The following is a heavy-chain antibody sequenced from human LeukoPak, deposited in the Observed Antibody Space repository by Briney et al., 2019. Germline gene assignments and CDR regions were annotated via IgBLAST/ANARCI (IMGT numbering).Heavy chain of an antibody. D-gene: IGHD3-10*01. CDR2: IGTHGDDT. CDR3: MTRARGPPVY. V-gene: IGHV3-64D*06. Sequence: GGSLRLSCSGSEFTLSSYAPHWVRQAPGRGLEFVSAIGTHGDDTYYADSVKGRFTISRDNSKNTVYLQMTNLRLEDTAVYHCMTRARGPPVYWGQGTLVTVSS. CDR1: EFTLSSYA. J-gene: IGHJ4*02.